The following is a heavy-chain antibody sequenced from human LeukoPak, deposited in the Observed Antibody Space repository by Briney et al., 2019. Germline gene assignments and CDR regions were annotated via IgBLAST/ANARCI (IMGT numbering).Heavy chain of an antibody. D-gene: IGHD1-26*01. V-gene: IGHV3-30*04. CDR1: GFTFSSYA. J-gene: IGHJ3*02. Sequence: PGRSLRLSCAASGFTFSSYAMHWVRQAPGKGLEWVAVISYDGSNKYYADSVKGRFTISRDNSKNTLYLQMNSLRAEDTAVYYCARLVGGSHGDIWGQGTMVTVSS. CDR2: ISYDGSNK. CDR3: ARLVGGSHGDI.